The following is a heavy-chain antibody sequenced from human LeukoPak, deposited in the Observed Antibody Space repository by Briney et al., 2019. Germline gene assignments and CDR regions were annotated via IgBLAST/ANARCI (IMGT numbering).Heavy chain of an antibody. D-gene: IGHD3-22*01. CDR1: GISFQIYS. V-gene: IGHV3-21*01. Sequence: GGSLRLSCAASGISFQIYSMNWVRQAPGKGLEWVSSISSSSSYIYYADSVKGRFTISRDNAKTSLYLQMNSLRAEDTAVYYCARDPDYYDSSGYPQDAFDIWGQGTMVTVSS. J-gene: IGHJ3*02. CDR2: ISSSSSYI. CDR3: ARDPDYYDSSGYPQDAFDI.